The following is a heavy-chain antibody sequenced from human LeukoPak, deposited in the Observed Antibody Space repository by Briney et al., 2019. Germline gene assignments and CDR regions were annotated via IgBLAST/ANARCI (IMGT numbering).Heavy chain of an antibody. CDR3: AKDRSSPGIAHYFDY. D-gene: IGHD2-15*01. J-gene: IGHJ4*02. CDR1: GFTFSSYS. V-gene: IGHV3-21*04. CDR2: ISSSSSYI. Sequence: GGSLRLSCAASGFTFSSYSMSWVRQAPGKGLEWVSSISSSSSYIYYADSVKGRFTISRDNSKNTLYLQMNSLRAEDTAVYYCAKDRSSPGIAHYFDYWGQGTLVTVSS.